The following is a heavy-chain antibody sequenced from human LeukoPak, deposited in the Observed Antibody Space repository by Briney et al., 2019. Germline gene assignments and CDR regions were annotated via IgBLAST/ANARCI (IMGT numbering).Heavy chain of an antibody. V-gene: IGHV3-48*03. Sequence: GGSLRVSCAASGFTFSSYEMNWVSQAPGKGLEWVSFISSSGSTIYYADSVKGRFTISRDNAKNSLYLQMNSLRAEDTAVYYCARRTYYYDTSGYATDYWGQGTLVTVSS. CDR3: ARRTYYYDTSGYATDY. CDR1: GFTFSSYE. CDR2: ISSSGSTI. J-gene: IGHJ4*02. D-gene: IGHD3-22*01.